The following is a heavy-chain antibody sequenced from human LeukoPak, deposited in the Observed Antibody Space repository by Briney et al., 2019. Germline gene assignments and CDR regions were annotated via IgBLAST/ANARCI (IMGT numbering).Heavy chain of an antibody. CDR3: AAGYWFDP. CDR2: VNSNGDDT. CDR1: GFTFAHHG. Sequence: GGSLRLSCAASGFTFAHHGMSWVRQAPGKGLEWVSGVNSNGDDTAYADSVKGRFTISRDNAKNSLFLQMNNLRAEDTALYYCAAGYWFDPWGQGTLVAVSS. V-gene: IGHV3-20*04. J-gene: IGHJ5*02.